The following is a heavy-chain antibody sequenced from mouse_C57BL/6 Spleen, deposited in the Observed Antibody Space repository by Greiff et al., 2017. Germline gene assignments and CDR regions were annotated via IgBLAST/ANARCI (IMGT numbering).Heavy chain of an antibody. V-gene: IGHV1-69*01. D-gene: IGHD1-1*01. CDR1: GYTFTSYW. Sequence: QVQLQQPGAELVMPGASVKLSCKASGYTFTSYWMHWVKQRPGQGLEWIGEIDPSDSYTNYNQKFKGKSTLTVDKSSSTAYMQLSSLTSEDSAVYYCARGFHYYGSSYGYYAMDDWGQGTSVTVSS. J-gene: IGHJ4*01. CDR3: ARGFHYYGSSYGYYAMDD. CDR2: IDPSDSYT.